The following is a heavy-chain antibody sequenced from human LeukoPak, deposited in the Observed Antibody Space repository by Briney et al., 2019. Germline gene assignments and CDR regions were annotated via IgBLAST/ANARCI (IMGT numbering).Heavy chain of an antibody. CDR1: GFALKSYS. V-gene: IGHV3-23*01. CDR3: AKHTFWSGYNFVDY. CDR2: ISGSGGST. D-gene: IGHD3-3*01. J-gene: IGHJ4*02. Sequence: GGSLRLSCAGSGFALKSYSLSWVRQAPGKGLEWVSAISGSGGSTYYADSVKGRFTISRDNSKNTLYLQMNSLRAEDTAVYYCAKHTFWSGYNFVDYWGQGTLVSVSS.